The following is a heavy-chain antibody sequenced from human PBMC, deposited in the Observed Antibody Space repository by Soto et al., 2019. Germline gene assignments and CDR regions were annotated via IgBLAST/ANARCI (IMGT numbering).Heavy chain of an antibody. D-gene: IGHD1-26*01. CDR2: INAGNGNT. V-gene: IGHV1-3*01. Sequence: ASVKVSCKASGYTLTSYAMHWVRQAPGQRLEWMGWINAGNGNTKYSQKFQGRVTITRDTSASTDYMELSSLRSKETDVHYCASVVQWELHQRMAYYGMDVWGQXPTVTVSS. J-gene: IGHJ6*02. CDR1: GYTLTSYA. CDR3: ASVVQWELHQRMAYYGMDV.